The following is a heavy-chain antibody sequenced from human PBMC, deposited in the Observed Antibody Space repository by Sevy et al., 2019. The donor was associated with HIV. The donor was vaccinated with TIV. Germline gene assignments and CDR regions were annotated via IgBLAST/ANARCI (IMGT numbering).Heavy chain of an antibody. CDR2: ISSGSSYI. CDR3: ASPLHYYDSPSAY. J-gene: IGHJ4*02. CDR1: GFTFNYYN. V-gene: IGHV3-21*01. Sequence: VGSLRLSCAASGFTFNYYNMNWVRQAPGKGLEWVSSISSGSSYIYYADSVKGRFTISRDNAKNSLYLQMNSLRAEDTAIYYCASPLHYYDSPSAYWGQGTLVTVSS. D-gene: IGHD3-22*01.